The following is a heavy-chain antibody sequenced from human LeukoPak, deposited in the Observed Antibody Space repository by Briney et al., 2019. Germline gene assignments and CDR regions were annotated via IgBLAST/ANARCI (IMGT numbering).Heavy chain of an antibody. CDR1: GFTFTSSG. J-gene: IGHJ4*02. D-gene: IGHD6-6*01. Sequence: PGGSLRLSCAASGFTFTSSGFHWVRQAPGKGLEWVGQIKSKTDGETTDYAAPVKGRFTISRDDSKNTLFLQMNSLKTEDTAVYYCNTLLHYSSSSEGYWGQGTLVTVSS. CDR2: IKSKTDGETT. V-gene: IGHV3-15*01. CDR3: NTLLHYSSSSEGY.